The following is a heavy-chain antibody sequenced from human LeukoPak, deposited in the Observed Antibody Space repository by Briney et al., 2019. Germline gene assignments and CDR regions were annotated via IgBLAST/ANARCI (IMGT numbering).Heavy chain of an antibody. CDR1: GFTFSNYW. V-gene: IGHV3-74*01. Sequence: HSGGSLRLSCAASGFTFSNYWMHWVRHAPGKGLVWVSRIYIDGTGTVYADSVKGRFTISRDNAKNTLYLQMNSLRVEDTAVYYCARAPPSSGYSYHFDIWGQGTMVTVSS. CDR3: ARAPPSSGYSYHFDI. CDR2: IYIDGTGT. J-gene: IGHJ3*02. D-gene: IGHD5-18*01.